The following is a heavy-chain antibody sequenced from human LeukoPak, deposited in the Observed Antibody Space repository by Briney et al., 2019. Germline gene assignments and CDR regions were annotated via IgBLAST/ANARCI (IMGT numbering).Heavy chain of an antibody. D-gene: IGHD4-17*01. CDR3: AHYGDYRFMYYFDY. CDR2: IYWNDDN. V-gene: IGHV2-5*01. J-gene: IGHJ4*02. CDR1: GFSLSTSGVG. Sequence: SGPTLVKPTQTLTLTCTFSGFSLSTSGVGVGWIRQPPGKALEWLALIYWNDDNRYSPSLKSRLTIIKDTSKNQVVLTMPNMEPVDTATYYCAHYGDYRFMYYFDYWGQGTLVTVSS.